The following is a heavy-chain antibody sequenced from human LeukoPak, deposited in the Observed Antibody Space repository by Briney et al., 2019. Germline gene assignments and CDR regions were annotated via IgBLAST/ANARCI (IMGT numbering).Heavy chain of an antibody. CDR3: ARGSVVGGRDAFDT. V-gene: IGHV3-30-3*01. J-gene: IGHJ3*02. Sequence: GRSLRLSCAASGFTFSSYAIHWVRQAPGKGLEWVAVISYDGSHEYYGDSVKGRFTISRDNFKNTLYPQMNSLRAEDTAVYYCARGSVVGGRDAFDTWGQGTMVTVSS. CDR2: ISYDGSHE. D-gene: IGHD1-26*01. CDR1: GFTFSSYA.